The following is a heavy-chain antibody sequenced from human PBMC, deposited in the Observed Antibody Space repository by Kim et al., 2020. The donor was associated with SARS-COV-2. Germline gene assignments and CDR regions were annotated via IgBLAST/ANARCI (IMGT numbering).Heavy chain of an antibody. CDR2: IDPNGGGT. CDR3: SRDSLPARFCGAGGCEQLDY. Sequence: ASVKVSCTASEYTFIGYYIFWVRQAPGQGLEWMGRIDPNGGGTNYAQKFQGRVTMTSDTSKKTAYLELTRLRSDDTAVYYCSRDSLPARFCGAGGCEQLDYWGQGTQVTV. D-gene: IGHD2-15*01. J-gene: IGHJ4*02. CDR1: EYTFIGYY. V-gene: IGHV1-2*06.